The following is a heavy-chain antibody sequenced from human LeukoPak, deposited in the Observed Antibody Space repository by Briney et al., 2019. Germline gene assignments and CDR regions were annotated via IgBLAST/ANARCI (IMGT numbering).Heavy chain of an antibody. Sequence: GASVKVSCKASGYTFTSNYILWVRQAPGQGLEWMGMIYPRDGITSYAQKFQGRVTVTRDTSTSTVHMELSGLRSEDTAVYYCARDQEGFDYWGQGTLVTVSS. CDR1: GYTFTSNY. V-gene: IGHV1-46*01. J-gene: IGHJ4*02. CDR3: ARDQEGFDY. CDR2: IYPRDGIT.